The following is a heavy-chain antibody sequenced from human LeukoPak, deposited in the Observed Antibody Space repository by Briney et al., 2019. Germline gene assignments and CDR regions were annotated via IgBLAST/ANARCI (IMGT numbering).Heavy chain of an antibody. CDR3: AREGGYCSGGSCRWFDS. CDR1: GFTFSSYS. Sequence: PGGSLRLSCAASGFTFSSYSMNWVRQAPGKGLEWVSSISSSSSYIYYADSVKGRFTISRDNAKNSLYLQMNSLRAEDTAVYYCAREGGYCSGGSCRWFDSWGQGSLVTVSS. CDR2: ISSSSSYI. D-gene: IGHD2-15*01. V-gene: IGHV3-21*01. J-gene: IGHJ5*01.